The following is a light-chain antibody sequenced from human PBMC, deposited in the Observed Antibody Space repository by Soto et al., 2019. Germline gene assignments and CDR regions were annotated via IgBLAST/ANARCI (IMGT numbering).Light chain of an antibody. CDR2: LNSDGSH. Sequence: QSVLTQSPSASASLGASVKLTCTLTSGHIKYAIAWHQQQPEKGPRYLMKLNSDGSHSKGDGIPDRFSGSSSGAERYLTISSLQSEDEADYYCQTWGTGVVFGGGTQLTVL. CDR1: SGHIKYA. J-gene: IGLJ2*01. V-gene: IGLV4-69*01. CDR3: QTWGTGVV.